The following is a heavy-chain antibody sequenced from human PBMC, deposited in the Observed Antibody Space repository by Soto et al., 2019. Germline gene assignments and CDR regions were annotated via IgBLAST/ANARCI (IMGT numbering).Heavy chain of an antibody. D-gene: IGHD3-3*01. CDR1: GGSISSGDYY. CDR2: IYYSGST. J-gene: IGHJ4*02. Sequence: PSETLSLTCTVSGGSISSGDYYWSWIRQPPGKGLEWIGYIYYSGSTYYNPSLKSRVTISVDTSKNQFSLKLSSVTAADTAVYYCARDSIFGVVIPWGQGTLVTVSS. V-gene: IGHV4-30-4*01. CDR3: ARDSIFGVVIP.